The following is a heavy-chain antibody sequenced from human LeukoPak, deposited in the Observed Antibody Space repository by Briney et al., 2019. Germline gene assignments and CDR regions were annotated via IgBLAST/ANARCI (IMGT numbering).Heavy chain of an antibody. CDR1: GFTFRDYD. D-gene: IGHD5-24*01. CDR2: ISSTGRRI. J-gene: IGHJ3*02. CDR3: ARDYRDWAFDI. Sequence: GGSLRLSCAASGFTFRDYDMNWIRQVPGKGLEWVSHISSTGRRIYYADSVKGRFTISRDNAKNSLFLQINGLRAEDTAVFYCARDYRDWAFDIWGQGTVVTVSS. V-gene: IGHV3-11*01.